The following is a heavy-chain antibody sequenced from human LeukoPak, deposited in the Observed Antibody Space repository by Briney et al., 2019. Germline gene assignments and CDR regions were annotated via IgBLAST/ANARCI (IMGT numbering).Heavy chain of an antibody. Sequence: SETLSLTCAVSGYSISSGYYWGWIRQPPGKGLEGIGSIYHSGSTYYNPSLKSRVTISVDTSKNQFSLKLSSVTAADTAVYYCARHREIAAAGPRYWYFDLWGRGTLVTVSS. CDR3: ARHREIAAAGPRYWYFDL. CDR2: IYHSGST. J-gene: IGHJ2*01. V-gene: IGHV4-38-2*01. D-gene: IGHD6-13*01. CDR1: GYSISSGYY.